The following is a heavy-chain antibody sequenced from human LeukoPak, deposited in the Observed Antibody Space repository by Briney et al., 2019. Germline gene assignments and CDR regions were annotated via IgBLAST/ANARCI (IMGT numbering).Heavy chain of an antibody. CDR3: VRAHVAAGLALDL. CDR1: GFTFSGYD. D-gene: IGHD6-25*01. CDR2: VGIPGDT. V-gene: IGHV3-13*01. Sequence: GGSLRLSCAASGFTFSGYDMHWVRHATGKGLEWVSGVGIPGDTYYPGSVKGRFTISRENAKNSFYLQMNSLRVEDTAVYYCVRAHVAAGLALDLWGQGTMVTVSS. J-gene: IGHJ3*01.